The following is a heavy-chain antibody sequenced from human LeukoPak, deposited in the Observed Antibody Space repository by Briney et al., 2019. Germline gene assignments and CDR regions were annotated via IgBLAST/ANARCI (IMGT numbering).Heavy chain of an antibody. CDR3: ASKKLGLPLGMDV. Sequence: GASVTVSCKASGYTFTSYDINWVRQATGQGLEWMGWMNPNSGKTDNAQKFQGRVTMTRNTSISTAYMELSSRRSEDTAVYYCASKKLGLPLGMDVWGQGTTVTVSS. V-gene: IGHV1-8*01. J-gene: IGHJ6*02. CDR1: GYTFTSYD. CDR2: MNPNSGKT. D-gene: IGHD7-27*01.